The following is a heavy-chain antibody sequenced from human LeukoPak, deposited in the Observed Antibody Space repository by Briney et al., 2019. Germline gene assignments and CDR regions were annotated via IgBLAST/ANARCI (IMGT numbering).Heavy chain of an antibody. CDR3: ARDPLLRAFDI. J-gene: IGHJ3*02. V-gene: IGHV7-4-1*02. CDR2: INTNTGNP. CDR1: GYTFTNFG. D-gene: IGHD1-26*01. Sequence: ASVKVSCKASGYTFTNFGINWVRQAPGQGLERVGWINTNTGNPSYVQGFAGRFVFSLDTSVNTAYLQINSLKAEDTAVYYCARDPLLRAFDIWGQGTMVTVSS.